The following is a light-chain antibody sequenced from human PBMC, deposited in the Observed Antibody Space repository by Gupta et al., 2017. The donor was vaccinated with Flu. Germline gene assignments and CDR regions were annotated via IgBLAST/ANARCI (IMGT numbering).Light chain of an antibody. CDR1: QSLLHSNGYTS. CDR3: SVALQTPQS. Sequence: ESVMTQSPLSLPVTPGEPASISCRSSQSLLHSNGYTSLDWYLLKPGLSAQLLIYLVYNRASALPDQPSASASGMDLTLIVSRVEGKHNMVHFISVALQTPQSLGQGTKLEIK. J-gene: IGKJ2*03. CDR2: LVY. V-gene: IGKV2-28*01.